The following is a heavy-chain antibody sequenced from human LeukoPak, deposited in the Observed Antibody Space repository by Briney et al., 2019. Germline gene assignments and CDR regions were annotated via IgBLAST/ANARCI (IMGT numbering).Heavy chain of an antibody. CDR3: ATPQGWFGEYHHGGIDY. J-gene: IGHJ4*02. CDR2: ISYDGSNK. D-gene: IGHD3-10*01. CDR1: GFTFSSYA. V-gene: IGHV3-30*04. Sequence: GGSLRLSCAASGFTFSSYAMHWVRQAPGKGLEWVAVISYDGSNKYYADSAKGRFTISRDNSKNTLYLQMNSLRAEDTAVYYCATPQGWFGEYHHGGIDYWGQGTLVTVSS.